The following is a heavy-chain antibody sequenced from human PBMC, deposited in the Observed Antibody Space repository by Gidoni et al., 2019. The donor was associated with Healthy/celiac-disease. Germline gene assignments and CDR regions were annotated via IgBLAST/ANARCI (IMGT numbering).Heavy chain of an antibody. CDR3: ARAMTGNWFDP. V-gene: IGHV4-34*01. CDR1: GWFFSGYY. CDR2: TNHSGST. Sequence: QVQLQQWGAGLLKPSDTLSLTCAADGWFFSGYYWSRIRQPPGKGLEWIGETNHSGSTNYNPTLKSRVTISVDTSKNRFSLKLSSVTAEDTAVYYCARAMTGNWFDPWGQGTLVTVSS. J-gene: IGHJ5*02.